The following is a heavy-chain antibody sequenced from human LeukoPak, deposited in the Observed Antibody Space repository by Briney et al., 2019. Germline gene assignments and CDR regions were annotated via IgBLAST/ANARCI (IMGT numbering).Heavy chain of an antibody. CDR2: IYYSGST. CDR1: GGSISSFY. V-gene: IGHV4-59*01. Sequence: SETLSLTCTVSGGSISSFYWSWIRQPPGKGLEWIGYIYYSGSTNYNPSLKSRVTISVDTSKNQFSLKLSSVTAADTAVYYCASSFNFGYHDYWGQGTLVTVSS. J-gene: IGHJ4*02. D-gene: IGHD2-15*01. CDR3: ASSFNFGYHDY.